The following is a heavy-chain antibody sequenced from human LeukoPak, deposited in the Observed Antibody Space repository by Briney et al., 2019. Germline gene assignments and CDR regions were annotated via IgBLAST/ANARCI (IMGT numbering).Heavy chain of an antibody. CDR2: IIPIFGTA. CDR3: ASYGSGGSCYHTDY. D-gene: IGHD2-15*01. CDR1: GGTFSSYA. J-gene: IGHJ4*02. V-gene: IGHV1-69*05. Sequence: ASVKVSCKASGGTFSSYAISWVRQAPGQGLEWMGRIIPIFGTANYAQKFQGRVTITTDESTSTAYMELSSLRSEDTAAYYCASYGSGGSCYHTDYWGQGTLVTVSS.